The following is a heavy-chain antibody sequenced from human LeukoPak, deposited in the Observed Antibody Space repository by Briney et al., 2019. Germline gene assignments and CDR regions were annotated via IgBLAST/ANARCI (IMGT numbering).Heavy chain of an antibody. D-gene: IGHD6-25*01. V-gene: IGHV3-23*01. CDR3: AKAPPGSGSIFDY. CDR2: ISSSGGTT. Sequence: PGRSLRLSCAASGFTFRSYAMSWVRQAPGRGPEWVSSISSSGGTTYYADSVKGRFTISRDKSRDTLYLQMNSLKTEDTAVYYCAKAPPGSGSIFDYWGQGTLVTVSS. CDR1: GFTFRSYA. J-gene: IGHJ4*02.